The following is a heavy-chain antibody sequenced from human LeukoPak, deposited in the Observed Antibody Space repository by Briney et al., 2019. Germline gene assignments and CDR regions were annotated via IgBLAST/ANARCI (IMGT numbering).Heavy chain of an antibody. CDR3: ARDTGGYFGN. Sequence: GGSLRLFCAASGFIFSSYEMDWVRQSPGKGLEWVSYISSSGDTMYYADSVKGRFTISRDNAKNSLYLQMNSLRAEDTAVYYCARDTGGYFGNWGQGTLVTVSS. J-gene: IGHJ4*02. V-gene: IGHV3-48*03. CDR1: GFIFSSYE. CDR2: ISSSGDTM. D-gene: IGHD2-8*02.